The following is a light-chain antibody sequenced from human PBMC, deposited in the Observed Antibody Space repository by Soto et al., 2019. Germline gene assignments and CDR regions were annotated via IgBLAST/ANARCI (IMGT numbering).Light chain of an antibody. Sequence: QSVLTQPASVSGSPGQSITISCTGTNSDVGDYNYVSWYQQHPGKAPKLMIYEVSNRPSGVSNRFSGSKSGNTASLTISGLQAEDEADYYCSSFTTSTTRVFGTGTKGTVL. V-gene: IGLV2-14*01. CDR2: EVS. CDR1: NSDVGDYNY. CDR3: SSFTTSTTRV. J-gene: IGLJ1*01.